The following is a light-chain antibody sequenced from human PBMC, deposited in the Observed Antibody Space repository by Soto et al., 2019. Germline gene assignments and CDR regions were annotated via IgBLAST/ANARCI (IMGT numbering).Light chain of an antibody. V-gene: IGKV3-20*01. CDR2: GAS. J-gene: IGKJ4*01. CDR3: QQYGRSPFT. Sequence: EIVLTQSPCTLALSPWERATLSCVASQSVSSSYLAWYQQKPGQAPRLLIYGASSRATGIPDRFSGSGSGTDFTLTISRLEPEDFAVYYCQQYGRSPFTFGGGTKV. CDR1: QSVSSSY.